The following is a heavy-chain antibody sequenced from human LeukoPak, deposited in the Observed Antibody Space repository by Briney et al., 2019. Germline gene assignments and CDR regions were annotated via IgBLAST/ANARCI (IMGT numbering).Heavy chain of an antibody. J-gene: IGHJ5*02. D-gene: IGHD3-16*01. CDR2: ISSGGSTI. Sequence: GGSLRLSCAASGFTFSSCEMNWVRQAPGKGLEWVSYISSGGSTIYYADSVKGRFTISRDNAKNSLYLQMNSLRAEDTAVYYCAGDLGLNVGAPFDPWGQGTLVTVSS. V-gene: IGHV3-48*03. CDR1: GFTFSSCE. CDR3: AGDLGLNVGAPFDP.